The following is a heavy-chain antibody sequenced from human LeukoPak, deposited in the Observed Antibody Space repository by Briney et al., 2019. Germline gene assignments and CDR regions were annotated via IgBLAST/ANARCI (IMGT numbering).Heavy chain of an antibody. J-gene: IGHJ5*02. Sequence: SETLSLTCTVSGGSISNYYWSWIRQPPGKGLEWIGYIYYSGSTNYNPSLKSRVTISVDTSKNQFSLKLSSVTAADTAVYYCARAARDTIFGVVTAFDPWGQGTLVTVSS. D-gene: IGHD3-3*01. CDR2: IYYSGST. CDR3: ARAARDTIFGVVTAFDP. V-gene: IGHV4-59*01. CDR1: GGSISNYY.